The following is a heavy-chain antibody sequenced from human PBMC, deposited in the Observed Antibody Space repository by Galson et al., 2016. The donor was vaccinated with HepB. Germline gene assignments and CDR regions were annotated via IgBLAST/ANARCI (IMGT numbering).Heavy chain of an antibody. CDR1: GYSFTSYW. Sequence: QSGAEVKKPGESLKISCKGSGYSFTSYWIGWVRQMPGKGLEWMGIIYPGDSDTRYSPSFHGQVTIAADKSISTAYLQWSSLKASDTAMYYCARHVGMRAGYCSSTSCFYYYYGMDVWGQGTTVTVSS. CDR3: ARHVGMRAGYCSSTSCFYYYYGMDV. CDR2: IYPGDSDT. D-gene: IGHD2-2*01. J-gene: IGHJ6*02. V-gene: IGHV5-51*01.